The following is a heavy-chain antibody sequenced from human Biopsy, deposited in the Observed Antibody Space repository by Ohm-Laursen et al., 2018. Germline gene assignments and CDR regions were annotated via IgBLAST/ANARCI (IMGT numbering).Heavy chain of an antibody. D-gene: IGHD6-19*01. CDR1: GFAFNAYW. J-gene: IGHJ3*02. V-gene: IGHV3-7*03. CDR2: IKQDGFEK. CDR3: AKDRRAVAGYDAFDI. Sequence: SLRLSCAASGFAFNAYWMNWVRQAPGRGLEWVANIKQDGFEKHSVDSVKGRFTISRDNGENSLYLEMNSLRAEDTALYYCAKDRRAVAGYDAFDIWGQGTMVTVSS.